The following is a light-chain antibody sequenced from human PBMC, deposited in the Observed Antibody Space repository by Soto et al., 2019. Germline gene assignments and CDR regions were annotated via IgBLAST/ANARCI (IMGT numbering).Light chain of an antibody. V-gene: IGLV1-51*01. CDR1: SSNIGSNY. CDR2: DDN. J-gene: IGLJ1*01. Sequence: QSVLTQPHSASGTPGQRVTISCSGSSSNIGSNYVYWYQQLPGTAPKLLIYDDNKRPSGIPDRFSGSKSGTSATLGITGFQTGDEADYYCGSWDSSLSAYVFGTGTKVTVL. CDR3: GSWDSSLSAYV.